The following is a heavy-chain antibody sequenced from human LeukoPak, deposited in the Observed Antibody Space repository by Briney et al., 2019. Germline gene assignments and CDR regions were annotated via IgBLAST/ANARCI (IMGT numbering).Heavy chain of an antibody. CDR2: INPNSGGT. CDR1: GYTFTGYY. CDR3: ARDPGSGSYYPYYFDY. J-gene: IGHJ4*02. D-gene: IGHD3-10*01. Sequence: ASVKVSCKASGYTFTGYYMHWVRQAPGQGLEWMGWINPNSGGTNYAQKFRGRVTMTRDTSISTAYMELSRLRSDDTAVYYCARDPGSGSYYPYYFDYWGQGTLVTVSS. V-gene: IGHV1-2*02.